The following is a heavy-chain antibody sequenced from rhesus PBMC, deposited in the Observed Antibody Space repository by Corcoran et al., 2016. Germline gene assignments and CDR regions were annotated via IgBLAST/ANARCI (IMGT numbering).Heavy chain of an antibody. CDR1: GGSFSSYW. CDR3: ASRGIVAAFDY. CDR2: IKGNSGST. Sequence: QVQLQESGPGLVKPSETLSLTCAVSGGSFSSYWWSWIRQPPGKGLEWIGEIKGNSGSTNYNPSLKSRVTISKDASKNQFSLKLSSVTAADTAVYYWASRGIVAAFDYWGQGVLVTVSS. J-gene: IGHJ4*01. V-gene: IGHV4-80*01. D-gene: IGHD6-25*01.